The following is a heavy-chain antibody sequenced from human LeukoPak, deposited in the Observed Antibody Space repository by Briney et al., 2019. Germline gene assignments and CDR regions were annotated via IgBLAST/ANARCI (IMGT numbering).Heavy chain of an antibody. CDR1: GYTFTGYG. CDR2: ISAYSGNT. CDR3: ARHILTGHFDY. V-gene: IGHV1-18*01. D-gene: IGHD3-9*01. J-gene: IGHJ4*02. Sequence: GASVKVSCKASGYTFTGYGISWVRRAPGQGLEWMGWISAYSGNTNYAQKLQGRVTMTTDTSTSTAYMDLRSLRSDDTAVYYCARHILTGHFDYWGQGTLVTVSS.